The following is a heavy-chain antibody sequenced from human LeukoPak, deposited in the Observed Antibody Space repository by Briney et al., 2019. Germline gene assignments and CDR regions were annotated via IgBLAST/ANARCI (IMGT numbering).Heavy chain of an antibody. J-gene: IGHJ3*01. CDR3: ARDRDYSSGWLSDAFDV. Sequence: PGGSLRLSCAASGFTFSDYYMGWIRQAPGKGLQWVSYISGGSEYINYADSVKGRFTISRDNAENSLYLQMNSLRAEDTAVYYCARDRDYSSGWLSDAFDVWGQGTMVTVSS. CDR1: GFTFSDYY. V-gene: IGHV3-11*05. CDR2: ISGGSEYI. D-gene: IGHD6-19*01.